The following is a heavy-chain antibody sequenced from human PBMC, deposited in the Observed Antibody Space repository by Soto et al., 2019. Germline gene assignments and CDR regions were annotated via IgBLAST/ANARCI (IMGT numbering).Heavy chain of an antibody. CDR1: GFTFSSYA. CDR3: ARVSSAMAPSDY. J-gene: IGHJ4*02. Sequence: QVQLVESGGGVVQPGRSLRLSCAASGFTFSSYAMHWVRQAPGKGLEWVAVISYDGSNKYYADSVKGRFTISRDNSKNTLYLQMNSLRAEDTAVYYCARVSSAMAPSDYWGQGTLVTVSS. CDR2: ISYDGSNK. V-gene: IGHV3-30-3*01. D-gene: IGHD5-18*01.